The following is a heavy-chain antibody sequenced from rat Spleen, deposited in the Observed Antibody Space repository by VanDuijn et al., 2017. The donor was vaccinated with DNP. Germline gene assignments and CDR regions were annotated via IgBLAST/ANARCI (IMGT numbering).Heavy chain of an antibody. Sequence: EVRLVESGGGLVQPGRSLKLSCAASGFTFSDYNMAWVRQAPKRGLEWVTTIHSDGSSTYYRDSVRGRFTFSRDNAENTLYLQMDSLRSEDTATYYCARHRLYHNLFDYWGQGVMVTVSS. CDR1: GFTFSDYN. J-gene: IGHJ2*01. V-gene: IGHV5-7*01. D-gene: IGHD1-10*01. CDR2: IHSDGSST. CDR3: ARHRLYHNLFDY.